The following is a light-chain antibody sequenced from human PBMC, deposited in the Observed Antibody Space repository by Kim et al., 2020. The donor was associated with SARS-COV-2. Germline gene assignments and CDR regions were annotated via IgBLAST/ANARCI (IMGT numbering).Light chain of an antibody. V-gene: IGKV1-33*01. CDR3: QQFDDMPLT. CDR2: DAS. J-gene: IGKJ4*01. CDR1: QDIHNY. Sequence: DIQLTQSPSSLSASVGDRVTITCQASQDIHNYLNWYQQTPGSAPKLLIYDASKLKTGVPSRFSGGGSRTVFTFTISSLQPEDVATYYCQQFDDMPLTFGGGTKMHIK.